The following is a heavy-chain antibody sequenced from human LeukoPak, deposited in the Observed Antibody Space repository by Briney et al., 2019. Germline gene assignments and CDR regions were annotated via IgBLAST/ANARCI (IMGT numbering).Heavy chain of an antibody. V-gene: IGHV3-23*01. CDR1: EFTFSSYA. Sequence: PGGSLRLSCAASEFTFSSYAMSWVRQAPGKGLEWVSAISGSGGSTYYADSVKGRFTISRDNSKNTLYLQMNSLRAEDTAVYYCAKNMVRGVIITDYYYYGMDVWGQGTTVTVSS. CDR3: AKNMVRGVIITDYYYYGMDV. CDR2: ISGSGGST. D-gene: IGHD3-10*01. J-gene: IGHJ6*02.